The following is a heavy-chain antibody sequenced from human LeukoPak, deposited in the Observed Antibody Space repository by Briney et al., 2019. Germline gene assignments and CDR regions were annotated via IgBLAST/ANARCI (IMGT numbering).Heavy chain of an antibody. Sequence: PSQTLSLTCTVSRGSISSGSYYWSWIRQPAGKGLEWIGRIYTSGTTNYNPSLRSRVTISVDTSKNQFSLKLSSVTAADTAVYYCACSGWYISVNYYYYMDVWGNGTTVTISS. J-gene: IGHJ6*03. D-gene: IGHD6-19*01. CDR1: RGSISSGSYY. CDR2: IYTSGTT. V-gene: IGHV4-61*02. CDR3: ACSGWYISVNYYYYMDV.